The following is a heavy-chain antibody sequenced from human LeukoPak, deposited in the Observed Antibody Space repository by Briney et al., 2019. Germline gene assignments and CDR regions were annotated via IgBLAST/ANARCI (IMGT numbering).Heavy chain of an antibody. CDR3: AKGFDGSGSYVDY. CDR1: GFIFSSFW. Sequence: QSGGSLRLSCAASGFIFSSFWMSWVRQAPGKGLEWVANIKQDGSEGYYVDSVKGRFTISRDNAKNSLYLQMNSLRAEDTALYYCAKGFDGSGSYVDYWGQGTLVTVSS. D-gene: IGHD3-10*01. V-gene: IGHV3-7*03. CDR2: IKQDGSEG. J-gene: IGHJ4*02.